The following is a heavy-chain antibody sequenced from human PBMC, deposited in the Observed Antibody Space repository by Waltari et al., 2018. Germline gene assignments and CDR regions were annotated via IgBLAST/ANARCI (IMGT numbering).Heavy chain of an antibody. CDR2: ISSSGSTI. Sequence: QVQLVESGGGLVKPGGSRRLSCAASGFTFSDSSIAGIRTAPGKGLEWVSYISSSGSTIYYADSVKGRFTISRDNAKNSLYLQMNSLRAEDTAVYYCARDSLLNWFDPWGQGTLVTVSA. CDR3: ARDSLLNWFDP. CDR1: GFTFSDSS. J-gene: IGHJ5*02. V-gene: IGHV3-11*04.